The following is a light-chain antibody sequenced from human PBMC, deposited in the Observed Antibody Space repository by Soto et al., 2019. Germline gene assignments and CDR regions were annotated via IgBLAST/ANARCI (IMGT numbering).Light chain of an antibody. CDR3: SSYTSSITWV. CDR2: DVS. Sequence: QSALTQPASVSGSPGQSISISCTGTNSDVGAYNYVSWYQQHPGKAPKLMIYDVSNRPSGVSNRFSGSKSGNTASLTISGLQAEDEADYYCSSYTSSITWVFGGGTKLTVL. J-gene: IGLJ3*02. CDR1: NSDVGAYNY. V-gene: IGLV2-14*03.